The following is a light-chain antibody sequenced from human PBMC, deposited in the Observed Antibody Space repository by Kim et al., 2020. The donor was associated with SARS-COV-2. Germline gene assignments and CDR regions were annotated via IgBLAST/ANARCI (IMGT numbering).Light chain of an antibody. J-gene: IGKJ1*01. Sequence: DIQMAQSPSSLSASVVDRVTITCRARQGISNSLAWYRQKPGKVPMLLIYGASTLRSGVPSRFRGSGSGTDFTLTISSLQPEDAATYYCQKYNSAPWTFGQGTKVEIK. V-gene: IGKV1-27*01. CDR1: QGISNS. CDR3: QKYNSAPWT. CDR2: GAS.